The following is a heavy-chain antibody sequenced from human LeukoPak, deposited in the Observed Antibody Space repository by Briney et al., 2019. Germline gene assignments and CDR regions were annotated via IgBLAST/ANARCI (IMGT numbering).Heavy chain of an antibody. V-gene: IGHV3-23*01. J-gene: IGHJ4*02. D-gene: IGHD6-19*01. CDR1: GFTFSNYA. CDR2: IGSAGVGT. CDR3: AKRDSSGWYSLDY. Sequence: GGSLRLSCAASGFTFSNYAMSWVRQAPGEGLEWVSSIGSAGVGTYYADSVKGRFTISRDNSKNTLHLQVNSLRAEDTAVYYCAKRDSSGWYSLDYWGQGTLVTVSS.